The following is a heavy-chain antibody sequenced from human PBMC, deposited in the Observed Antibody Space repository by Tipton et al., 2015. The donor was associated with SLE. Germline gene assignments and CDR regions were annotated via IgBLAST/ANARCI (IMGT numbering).Heavy chain of an antibody. J-gene: IGHJ6*03. V-gene: IGHV3-9*01. D-gene: IGHD1-26*01. CDR3: TRDGDLLGGRLYYYYYYMDV. CDR2: ISWNSGSI. Sequence: SLRLSCAASGFTFEDYAMHWVRQAPGKGLEWVSGISWNSGSIGYADSVKGRFTISRDDSKSIAYLQINSLKTEDTAVYYCTRDGDLLGGRLYYYYYYMDVWGKGTTVTVSS. CDR1: GFTFEDYA.